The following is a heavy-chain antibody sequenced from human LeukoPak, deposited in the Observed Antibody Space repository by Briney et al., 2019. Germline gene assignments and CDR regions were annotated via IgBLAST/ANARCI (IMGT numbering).Heavy chain of an antibody. CDR2: IWYDGSNK. D-gene: IGHD4-23*01. V-gene: IGHV3-33*01. CDR3: ARARTVEPDY. CDR1: GFTFSSYG. J-gene: IGHJ4*02. Sequence: GRSLRLSCAASGFTFSSYGMHWVRQAPGKGLEWVALIWYDGSNKYYADSVKGRFTISRDNSKNTLYLQMNSLRAEDTAVYYCARARTVEPDYWGQGTLVTVSS.